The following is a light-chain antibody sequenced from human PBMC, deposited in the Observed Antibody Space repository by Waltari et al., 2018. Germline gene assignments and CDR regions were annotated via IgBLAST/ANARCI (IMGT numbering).Light chain of an antibody. CDR3: QHYVRLPVT. V-gene: IGKV3-20*01. Sequence: ELVLTHSPATLSFSPGSRATLSCRASQSVGWSLAWYQQKPGRAPRLLIYGASSRATGMPDRFSASGSGTDFSLSISGLEPEDFAVYYCQHYVRLPVTFGRGTKVAIK. J-gene: IGKJ1*01. CDR1: QSVGWS. CDR2: GAS.